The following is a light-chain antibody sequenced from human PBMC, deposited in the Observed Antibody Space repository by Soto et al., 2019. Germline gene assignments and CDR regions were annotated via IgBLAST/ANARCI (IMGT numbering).Light chain of an antibody. Sequence: EIVLTQSPGTLSLSPGERATLSCRASQSVSSTYLAWYQQKAGQAPRLLIYSASSRATGIPDRFSGSGSGTDFTLTISRLEPEDFAVYYCQQYSNSPCAFGQGTKLEIK. CDR3: QQYSNSPCA. CDR1: QSVSSTY. CDR2: SAS. V-gene: IGKV3-20*01. J-gene: IGKJ2*02.